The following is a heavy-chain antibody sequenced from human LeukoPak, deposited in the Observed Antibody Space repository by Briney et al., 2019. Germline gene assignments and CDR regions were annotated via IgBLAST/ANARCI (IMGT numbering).Heavy chain of an antibody. CDR3: ARDPGLFDCSSTSCRGANWFDP. V-gene: IGHV6-1*01. D-gene: IGHD2-2*01. Sequence: SQTLSLTCAISGDSVSSDSAAWNWIRQSPSRGLEWLGRTYYRSKWYNEYAVCVKMRITINPDTSKNRFSLPLNSVPPADAAVYYCARDPGLFDCSSTSCRGANWFDPWGQGTLVTVSS. CDR2: TYYRSKWYN. CDR1: GDSVSSDSAA. J-gene: IGHJ5*02.